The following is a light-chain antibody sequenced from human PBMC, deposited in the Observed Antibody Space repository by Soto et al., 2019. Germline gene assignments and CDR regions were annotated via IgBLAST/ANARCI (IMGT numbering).Light chain of an antibody. CDR2: AAS. Sequence: EIVLKQSPATLSLSPGERVTLSCRASQSVSNYLAWYQQKPGQAPRLLVSAASNRATGIPARFSGSGSGTDFTLTISSLEPEDFGVFYCQQRFDWPKITFGQVGRLEIK. V-gene: IGKV3-11*01. J-gene: IGKJ5*01. CDR3: QQRFDWPKIT. CDR1: QSVSNY.